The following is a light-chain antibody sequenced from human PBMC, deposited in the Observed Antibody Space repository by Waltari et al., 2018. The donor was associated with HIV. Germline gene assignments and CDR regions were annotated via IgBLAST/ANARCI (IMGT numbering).Light chain of an antibody. CDR3: SSFTASGTWV. CDR1: SSDVARYDR. Sequence: QSALTQPPSVSGSPGQSVTIYCTGTSSDVARYDRVSWYQQPPGTGPKLLIYEVVNRPSGVPGRFSGSKSGNTASLTIFGLQSEDEADYYCSSFTASGTWVFGGGTKLTV. J-gene: IGLJ3*02. CDR2: EVV. V-gene: IGLV2-18*02.